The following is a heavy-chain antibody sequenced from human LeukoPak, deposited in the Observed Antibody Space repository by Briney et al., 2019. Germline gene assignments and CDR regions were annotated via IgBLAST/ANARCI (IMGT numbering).Heavy chain of an antibody. V-gene: IGHV3-21*01. D-gene: IGHD6-13*01. CDR1: GFTFSSYS. CDR3: ARDSSSWYFDY. J-gene: IGHJ4*02. CDR2: ISSSSSYI. Sequence: GGSLRLSCAASGFTFSSYSMNWVRQAPGKGLEWVSSISSSSSYIYYADSVKGRFTISRDNAKNSLYLQMNSLRAEDTAVYYCARDSSSWYFDYWGQGTLVTVSS.